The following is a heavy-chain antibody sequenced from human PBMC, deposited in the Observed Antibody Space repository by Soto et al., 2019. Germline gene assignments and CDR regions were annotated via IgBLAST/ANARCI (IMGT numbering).Heavy chain of an antibody. CDR2: SRDKAQGYST. Sequence: PSGCIRLGCAWSGFSVCDPVVDVFFKDKGKGLEWVGRSRDKAQGYSTAYAASVKGRFTTSRDESKNSVYLQMNSLKTEDTAVYYCVRATYFSDSSGYTRCFDYSAERTLVTV. D-gene: IGHD3-22*01. J-gene: IGHJ4*02. V-gene: IGHV3-72*01. CDR3: VRATYFSDSSGYTRCFDY. CDR1: GFSVCDPV.